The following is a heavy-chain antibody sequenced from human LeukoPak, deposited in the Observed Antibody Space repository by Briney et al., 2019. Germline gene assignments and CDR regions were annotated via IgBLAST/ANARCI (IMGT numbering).Heavy chain of an antibody. CDR3: AKVLTRGLSPYFLDF. CDR1: GFTFSNYA. V-gene: IGHV3-23*01. Sequence: GGSLRLSCAASGFTFSNYAMNWVRQAPGKGLEWVSAISGSGAATFNADSVKGRFTISRDNSKNTLYLQMNSLRAEDTAVYYCAKVLTRGLSPYFLDFWGRGTLVTVSS. D-gene: IGHD2/OR15-2a*01. CDR2: ISGSGAAT. J-gene: IGHJ4*02.